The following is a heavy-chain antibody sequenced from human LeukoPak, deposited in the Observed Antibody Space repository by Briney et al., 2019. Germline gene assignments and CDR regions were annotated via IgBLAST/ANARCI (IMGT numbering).Heavy chain of an antibody. J-gene: IGHJ4*02. V-gene: IGHV1-69*05. D-gene: IGHD6-13*01. Sequence: GASVKVSCKASGGTFSSYANSWVRQAPGQGLEWMGGIIPIFGTANYAQKFQGRVTITTDESTSTAYMELSSLRSEDTAVYYCAGSIAAAADYWGQGTLVTVSS. CDR1: GGTFSSYA. CDR3: AGSIAAAADY. CDR2: IIPIFGTA.